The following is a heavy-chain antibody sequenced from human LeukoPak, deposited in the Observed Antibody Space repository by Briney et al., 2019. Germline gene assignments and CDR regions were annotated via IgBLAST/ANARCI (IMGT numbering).Heavy chain of an antibody. D-gene: IGHD3-9*01. CDR3: ARGTIRYFDWFHY. Sequence: GASVKVSCKTSGYTFTGYYMHWVRQAPGQGLEWMGWINPNSGGTNYAQKFQGRVTMTRDTSISTAYMELSRLRSDDTAVYYCARGTIRYFDWFHYWGQGTLVTVSS. CDR2: INPNSGGT. CDR1: GYTFTGYY. V-gene: IGHV1-2*02. J-gene: IGHJ4*02.